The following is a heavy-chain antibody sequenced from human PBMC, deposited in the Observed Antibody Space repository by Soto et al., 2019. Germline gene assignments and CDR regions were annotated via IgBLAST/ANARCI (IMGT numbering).Heavy chain of an antibody. Sequence: PSETLSLTCAVYGGSFSGYYWSWIRQPPGKGLEWIGEINHSGSTNYNPSLKGRVTISVDTSKNQFSLKLSSVTAADTAVYYCARGEVVVAATRLNWFDPWGQGTLVTVSS. D-gene: IGHD2-15*01. V-gene: IGHV4-34*01. CDR1: GGSFSGYY. J-gene: IGHJ5*02. CDR2: INHSGST. CDR3: ARGEVVVAATRLNWFDP.